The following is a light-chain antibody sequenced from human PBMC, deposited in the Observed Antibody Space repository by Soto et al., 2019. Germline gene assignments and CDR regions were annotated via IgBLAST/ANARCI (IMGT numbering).Light chain of an antibody. CDR2: EGS. J-gene: IGLJ1*01. CDR1: SSDVGGYNY. Sequence: QSALTQPPSASGSPGQSVTISCTGTSSDVGGYNYVSWYQQHPGKAPKLMIYEGSKRPSGVPDRFSGCKSGNTASLTVSGLQAEDEADYYCSSYAGSNNWNFGTGTKLTVL. V-gene: IGLV2-8*01. CDR3: SSYAGSNNWN.